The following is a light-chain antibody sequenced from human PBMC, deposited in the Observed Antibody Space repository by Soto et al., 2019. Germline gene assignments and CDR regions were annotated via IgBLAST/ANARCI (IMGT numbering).Light chain of an antibody. CDR1: QSLTNNY. CDR2: GAS. CDR3: QRCDSPPIT. V-gene: IGKV3-20*01. Sequence: IVLTQSPGTLSLSPGERATLSCRASQSLTNNYFARYQQKPGQAPRLLIDGASTRATGIPDRFSGSGSGTDFTLTISRLAADDVALYCSQRCDSPPITFGQGTRLEI. J-gene: IGKJ5*01.